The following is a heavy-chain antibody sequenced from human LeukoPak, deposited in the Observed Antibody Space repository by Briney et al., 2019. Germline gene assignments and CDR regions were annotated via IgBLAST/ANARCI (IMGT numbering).Heavy chain of an antibody. J-gene: IGHJ5*02. CDR3: AGYYDSSGYYYSLRWFDP. Sequence: XXVRQAXXQGXEWMGRIIPILGIANYAQKFQGRVTITADKSTSTAYMELSSLRSEDTAVYYCAGYYDSSGYYYSLRWFDPWGQGTLVTVSS. D-gene: IGHD3-22*01. CDR2: IIPILGIA. V-gene: IGHV1-69*02.